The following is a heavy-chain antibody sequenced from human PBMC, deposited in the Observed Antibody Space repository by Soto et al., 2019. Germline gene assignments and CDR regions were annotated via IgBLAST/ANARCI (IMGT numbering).Heavy chain of an antibody. CDR1: GFTFSRSW. D-gene: IGHD1-1*01. CDR2: INSDGSDT. CDR3: ARDQSWHDLVWWFDP. Sequence: PGGSLRLSCAASGFTFSRSWMHWVRQAPGKGLVWVSRINSDGSDTNYADSVKGRFTISRFNAKNTLYLQMNSLRAEDTAVYYCARDQSWHDLVWWFDPWGQGTLVTVSS. J-gene: IGHJ5*02. V-gene: IGHV3-74*01.